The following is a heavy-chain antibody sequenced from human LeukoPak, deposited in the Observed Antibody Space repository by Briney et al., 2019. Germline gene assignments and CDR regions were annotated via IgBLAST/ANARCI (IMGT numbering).Heavy chain of an antibody. D-gene: IGHD3-22*01. J-gene: IGHJ6*02. CDR3: ARDDRASSYYYDSSGWSHGMDV. CDR1: GGSFSGYY. Sequence: SETLSLTCAVYGGSFSGYYWSWIRQPPGKGLEWIGEINHSGSTNYNPSLKSRVTISVDTSKNQFSLKLSSVTAADTAVYYCARDDRASSYYYDSSGWSHGMDVWGQGTTVTVPS. CDR2: INHSGST. V-gene: IGHV4-34*01.